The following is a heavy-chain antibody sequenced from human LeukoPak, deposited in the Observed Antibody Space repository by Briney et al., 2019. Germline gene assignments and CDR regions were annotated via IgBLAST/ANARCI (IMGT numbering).Heavy chain of an antibody. CDR1: GYTFTSYG. J-gene: IGHJ4*02. V-gene: IGHV1-18*01. CDR2: ISAYNGNT. Sequence: ASVKVSCKASGYTFTSYGISWVRQAAGQGLEWMGWISAYNGNTNYAQKLQGRVTMTTDTPTSTAYMELRSLRSDDTAVYYCARDEDYGIFVNVDYWGQGTLITVAS. D-gene: IGHD4-17*01. CDR3: ARDEDYGIFVNVDY.